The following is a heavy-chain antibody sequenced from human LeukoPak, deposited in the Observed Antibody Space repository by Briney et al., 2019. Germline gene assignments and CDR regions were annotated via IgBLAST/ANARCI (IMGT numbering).Heavy chain of an antibody. Sequence: GGSLRLSCAASGFNFNSYWMSWVRQAPGKGLEWVAVIWYDGSNKYYADSVKGRFTISRDNSKNTLYLQMNSLRAEDTAVYYCARNWDVDTAMLWGQGTLVTVSS. CDR3: ARNWDVDTAML. J-gene: IGHJ4*02. CDR2: IWYDGSNK. CDR1: GFNFNSYW. D-gene: IGHD5-18*01. V-gene: IGHV3-33*08.